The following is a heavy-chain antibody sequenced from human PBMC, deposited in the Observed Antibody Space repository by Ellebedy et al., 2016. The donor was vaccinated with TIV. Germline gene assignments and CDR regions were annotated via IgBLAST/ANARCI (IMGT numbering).Heavy chain of an antibody. J-gene: IGHJ4*02. Sequence: GESLKISCAATGFIFHFYALTWVRQAPGKGLEWVSAISGSGDKTYYADSVKGRFTISIDNSKNTLSLQMDGLKVEDTVVYFWARRVGEGIQLWGGFDYWGQGTLVTVSS. V-gene: IGHV3-23*01. CDR3: ARRVGEGIQLWGGFDY. CDR2: ISGSGDKT. CDR1: GFIFHFYA. D-gene: IGHD5-18*01.